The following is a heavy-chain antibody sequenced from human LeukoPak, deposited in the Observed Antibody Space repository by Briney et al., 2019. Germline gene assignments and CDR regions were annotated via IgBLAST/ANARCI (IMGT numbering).Heavy chain of an antibody. CDR2: IYYSGST. D-gene: IGHD2-15*01. Sequence: SETLSLTCTVSGGSISSGGYYWSWLRQHPGKGLEWIGYIYYSGSTYYNPSLKSRVTISVDTSKNQFSLKLSSVTAADTAVYYCARTPTGVGYCSGGSCYSLRSIDPWGQGTLVTVSS. V-gene: IGHV4-31*03. CDR3: ARTPTGVGYCSGGSCYSLRSIDP. J-gene: IGHJ5*02. CDR1: GGSISSGGYY.